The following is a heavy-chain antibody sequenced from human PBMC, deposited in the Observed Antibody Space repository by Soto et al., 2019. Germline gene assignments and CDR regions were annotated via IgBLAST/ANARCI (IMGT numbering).Heavy chain of an antibody. CDR1: GYSFTSYW. CDR3: ARHVVVVTNAFDI. Sequence: PGESLKISCKVSGYSFTSYWISWVRQMPGKGLEWMGRIDPSDSYTNYSPSFQGHVTISADKSISTAYLQWSSLKASDTAMYYCARHVVVVTNAFDIWGQGTMVTVSS. V-gene: IGHV5-10-1*01. J-gene: IGHJ3*02. D-gene: IGHD2-21*02. CDR2: IDPSDSYT.